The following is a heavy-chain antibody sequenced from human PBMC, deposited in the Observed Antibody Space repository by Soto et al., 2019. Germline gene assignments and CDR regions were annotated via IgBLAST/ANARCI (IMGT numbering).Heavy chain of an antibody. CDR3: TTWSELDAFDI. CDR2: IKSKTDGGTT. Sequence: VGSLRLSCAASGFTFGNAWMSWVRQAPGKGLEWVGRIKSKTDGGTTDYAAPVKGRFTISRDDSKNTLYLQMNSLKTEDTAVYYCTTWSELDAFDIWGQGTMVTVSS. V-gene: IGHV3-15*01. J-gene: IGHJ3*02. CDR1: GFTFGNAW.